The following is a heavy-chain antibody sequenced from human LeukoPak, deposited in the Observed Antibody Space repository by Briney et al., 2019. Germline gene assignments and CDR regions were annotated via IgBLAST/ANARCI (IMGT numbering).Heavy chain of an antibody. CDR1: GXTFSSYG. CDR2: ISYDGSNK. CDR3: AKVTRYCSGGSCYGYYGMDV. V-gene: IGHV3-30*18. Sequence: GGSLRLSFAASGXTFSSYGMHWVRQAPGKALEWVAIISYDGSNKYFADSVKGRFTISRDNSKNTLYLQMNGLRAEDTAVYYCAKVTRYCSGGSCYGYYGMDVWGQGTTVTVSS. J-gene: IGHJ6*02. D-gene: IGHD2-15*01.